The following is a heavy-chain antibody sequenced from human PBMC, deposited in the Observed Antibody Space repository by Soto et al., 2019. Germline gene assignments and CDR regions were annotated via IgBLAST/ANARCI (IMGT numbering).Heavy chain of an antibody. CDR3: TRKRFGMDV. V-gene: IGHV3-7*03. CDR2: IKEDGSEK. Sequence: GGSLRLSCAVSGFTFSSSWMSLVRQAPGKGLEWVANIKEDGSEKDYVDPVKGRFTITRDNAKNSLYLQMNNLRAEDTAVYFFTRKRFGMDVWGQGTTVTVSS. CDR1: GFTFSSSW. J-gene: IGHJ6*02.